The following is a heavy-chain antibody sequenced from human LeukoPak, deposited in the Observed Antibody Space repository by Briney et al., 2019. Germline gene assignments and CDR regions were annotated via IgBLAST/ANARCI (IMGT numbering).Heavy chain of an antibody. CDR3: TRARGYSGYDLPWN. D-gene: IGHD5-12*01. CDR1: GFTFSSYA. Sequence: PGGSLRLSCAASGFTFSSYAMHWVRQAPGKGLEWVGFIRSKAYGGTTEYAASVKGRFTISRDDSKSIAYLQMNSLKTEDTAVYYCTRARGYSGYDLPWNWGQGTLVTVSS. CDR2: IRSKAYGGTT. J-gene: IGHJ4*02. V-gene: IGHV3-49*04.